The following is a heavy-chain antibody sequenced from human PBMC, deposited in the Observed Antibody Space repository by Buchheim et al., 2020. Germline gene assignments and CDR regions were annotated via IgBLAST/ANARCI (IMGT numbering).Heavy chain of an antibody. J-gene: IGHJ6*02. D-gene: IGHD4-23*01. CDR1: GGSFSGYY. CDR2: INHSGST. CDR3: ARCNSYYYYGMDV. V-gene: IGHV4-34*01. Sequence: QLQLQESGPGLVKPSETLSLTCAVYGGSFSGYYWSWIRQPPGKGLEWIGEINHSGSTNYNPSLKSRVTISVDTSKNQFSLKLSSVTAADTAVYYCARCNSYYYYGMDVWGQGTT.